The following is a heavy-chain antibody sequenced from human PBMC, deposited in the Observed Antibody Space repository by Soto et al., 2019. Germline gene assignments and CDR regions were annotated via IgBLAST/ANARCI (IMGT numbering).Heavy chain of an antibody. V-gene: IGHV5-51*01. Sequence: GESLKISCQASGYSFTNYWLGWVRQMPGKGLEWMGIIYPGDSDARYSRSFQGQVTTSADKSITTAYLQWSSLKASDTAMYYCGRLVVAGTADYFDYWGQGTLVTVSS. CDR3: GRLVVAGTADYFDY. CDR1: GYSFTNYW. CDR2: IYPGDSDA. J-gene: IGHJ4*02. D-gene: IGHD6-19*01.